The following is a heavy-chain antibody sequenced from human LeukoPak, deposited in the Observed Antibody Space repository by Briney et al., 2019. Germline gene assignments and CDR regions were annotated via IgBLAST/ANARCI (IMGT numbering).Heavy chain of an antibody. J-gene: IGHJ3*02. CDR2: ISYIGSS. CDR1: DDSFSSHY. CDR3: ARDLVTVTKGFDI. Sequence: PSETLSLTCAVSDDSFSSHYWTWIRQPPGKGLEWIGYISYIGSSNYNPSLKSRVTISIDTSRNQFSLRLSSVTAADTAVYYCARDLVTVTKGFDIWGQGTMVSVSS. V-gene: IGHV4-59*11. D-gene: IGHD4-17*01.